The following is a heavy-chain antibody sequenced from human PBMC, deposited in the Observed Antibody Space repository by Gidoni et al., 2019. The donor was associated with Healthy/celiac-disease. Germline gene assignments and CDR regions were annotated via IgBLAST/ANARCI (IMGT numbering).Heavy chain of an antibody. CDR2: INHSGST. D-gene: IGHD2-15*01. Sequence: QVQLQQWGAGLLKPSETLSLTCAVYGGSFSGSSWSWIRQPPGKGLEWIGEINHSGSTNYNPSLKSRVTISVDTSKNQFSLKLSSVTAADTAVYYCATGGDYCSGGSCYSEVAYWGQGTLVTVSS. V-gene: IGHV4-34*01. J-gene: IGHJ4*02. CDR1: GGSFSGSS. CDR3: ATGGDYCSGGSCYSEVAY.